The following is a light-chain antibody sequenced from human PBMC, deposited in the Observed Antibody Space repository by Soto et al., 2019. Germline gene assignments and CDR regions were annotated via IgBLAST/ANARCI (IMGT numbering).Light chain of an antibody. J-gene: IGLJ1*01. CDR1: SSVVGSYNL. Sequence: QSVLTQPASVSGSPGPSITISCTGTSSVVGSYNLVSWYQQHPGKAPKLMIYEGSKRPSGVSNRFSGSKSGNTASLTISGLQAEDEADYYCCSYAGSSTYVFGTGTKVTVL. CDR3: CSYAGSSTYV. CDR2: EGS. V-gene: IGLV2-23*01.